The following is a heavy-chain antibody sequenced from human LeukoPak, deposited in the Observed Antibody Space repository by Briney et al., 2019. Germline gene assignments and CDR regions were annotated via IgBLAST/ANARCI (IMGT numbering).Heavy chain of an antibody. CDR3: ARGPAATSIPGFYYYYYGMDV. V-gene: IGHV1-46*01. CDR1: GYTFPSYF. CDR2: INPTGGST. Sequence: ASVKVSCKASGYTFPSYFMHWVRQAPGQGLEWMGIINPTGGSTTYAQKLQGRVTMTTDTSTSTAYMELRSLRSDDTAVYYCARGPAATSIPGFYYYYYGMDVWGQGTTVTVSS. J-gene: IGHJ6*02. D-gene: IGHD2-2*01.